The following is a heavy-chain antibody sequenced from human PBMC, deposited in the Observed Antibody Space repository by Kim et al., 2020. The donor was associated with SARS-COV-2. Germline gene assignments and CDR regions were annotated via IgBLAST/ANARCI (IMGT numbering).Heavy chain of an antibody. CDR2: ISGSGGST. Sequence: GGSLRLSCAASGFTFSSYAMSWVRQAPGKGLEWVSAISGSGGSTYYADSVKGRFTISRDNSKNTLYLQMNSLRAEDTAVYYCAKDFENYYYYGMDVWGQGTTVTVSS. CDR1: GFTFSSYA. CDR3: AKDFENYYYYGMDV. J-gene: IGHJ6*02. V-gene: IGHV3-23*01.